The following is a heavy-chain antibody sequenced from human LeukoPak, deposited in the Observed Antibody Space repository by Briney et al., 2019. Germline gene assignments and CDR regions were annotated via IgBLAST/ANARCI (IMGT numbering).Heavy chain of an antibody. CDR2: IIPIFGTA. CDR1: GGTFSSYA. Sequence: ASVKVSCKASGGTFSSYAISWVRQAPGQGLEWMGGIIPIFGTANYAQKFQGRVTIPADESTSTAYMELSSLRSEDTAVYYCARGSRDGYNLDYWGQGTLVTVSS. V-gene: IGHV1-69*13. J-gene: IGHJ4*02. CDR3: ARGSRDGYNLDY. D-gene: IGHD5-24*01.